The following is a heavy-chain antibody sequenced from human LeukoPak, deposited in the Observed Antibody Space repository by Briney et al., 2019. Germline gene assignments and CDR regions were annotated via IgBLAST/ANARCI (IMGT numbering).Heavy chain of an antibody. CDR3: TKGNSGYYYPPFDY. CDR1: GFTVSSNY. CDR2: ISHDGSNK. Sequence: GGSLRLSCAASGFTVSSNYMSWVRQAPGKGLEWLTIISHDGSNKNYADSVKGRFTISRDNSKNTLYLQMNSLRAEDTAVYYCTKGNSGYYYPPFDYWGQGTLVTVSS. J-gene: IGHJ4*02. V-gene: IGHV3-30*18. D-gene: IGHD3-22*01.